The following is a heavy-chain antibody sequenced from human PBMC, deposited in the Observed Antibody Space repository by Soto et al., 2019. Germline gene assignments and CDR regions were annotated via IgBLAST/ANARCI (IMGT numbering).Heavy chain of an antibody. V-gene: IGHV3-74*03. D-gene: IGHD1-26*01. CDR2: INTAGTSP. CDR3: ARRWEYFYMDV. Sequence: EVQLVESGGALVQPGGSLRLSCAASGFTFSSYWMHWVRQAPGKGLVWVSRINTAGTSPKYADSVKGRFTISRDNAKNTLYLQMNSLRDEDTAVYYCARRWEYFYMDVWGKGTTVTVSS. J-gene: IGHJ6*03. CDR1: GFTFSSYW.